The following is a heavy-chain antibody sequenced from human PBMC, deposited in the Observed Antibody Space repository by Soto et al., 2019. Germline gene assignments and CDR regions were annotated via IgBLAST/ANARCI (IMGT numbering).Heavy chain of an antibody. Sequence: GGSLRLSCAASGFTFSSYGMHWVRQAPGKGLEWVAVISYDGSNKYYADSVKGRFTISRDNSKNTLYLQMNSLRAEDTAVYYCAKGTDYYDSSGYYLPGPHDAFDIWGQGTMVTVSS. CDR3: AKGTDYYDSSGYYLPGPHDAFDI. V-gene: IGHV3-30*18. J-gene: IGHJ3*02. D-gene: IGHD3-22*01. CDR2: ISYDGSNK. CDR1: GFTFSSYG.